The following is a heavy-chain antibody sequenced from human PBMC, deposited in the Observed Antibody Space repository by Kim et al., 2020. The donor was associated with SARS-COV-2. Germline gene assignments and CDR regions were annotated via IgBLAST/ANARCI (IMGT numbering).Heavy chain of an antibody. CDR1: GYTFTSYY. CDR2: INPSGGST. D-gene: IGHD6-13*01. Sequence: ASVKVSCKASGYTFTSYYMHWVRQAPGQGLEWMGIINPSGGSTSYAQKFQGRVTMTRDTSTSTVYMELSSLRSEDTAVYYCGLSSWYKLGFDPWGQGTLVTVSP. CDR3: GLSSWYKLGFDP. J-gene: IGHJ5*02. V-gene: IGHV1-46*01.